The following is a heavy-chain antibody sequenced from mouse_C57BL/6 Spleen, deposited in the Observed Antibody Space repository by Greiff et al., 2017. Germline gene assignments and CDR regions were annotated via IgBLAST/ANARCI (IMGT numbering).Heavy chain of an antibody. Sequence: DVKLQESGPVLVKPGASVKMSCKASGYTFTDYYMNWVKQSHGKSLEWIGVINPYNGGTSYNQKFKGKATLTVDKSSSTAYMELNSLTSEDSAVYYCAVTGTYNYAMDYWGQGTSVTVSS. D-gene: IGHD4-1*01. CDR1: GYTFTDYY. V-gene: IGHV1-19*01. CDR3: AVTGTYNYAMDY. J-gene: IGHJ4*01. CDR2: INPYNGGT.